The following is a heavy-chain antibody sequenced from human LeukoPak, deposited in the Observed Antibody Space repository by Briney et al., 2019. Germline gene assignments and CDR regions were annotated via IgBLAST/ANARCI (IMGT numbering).Heavy chain of an antibody. Sequence: PGGSLRLSCAASGFTFSSYSMNWVRQAPEKGLEWVSSISSSSSYIYYADSVKGRFTISRDNAKNSLYLQMNSLRAEDTAVYYCAREGAIFGVVNISPFDYWGQGTLVTVSS. J-gene: IGHJ4*02. V-gene: IGHV3-21*01. D-gene: IGHD3-3*01. CDR2: ISSSSSYI. CDR3: AREGAIFGVVNISPFDY. CDR1: GFTFSSYS.